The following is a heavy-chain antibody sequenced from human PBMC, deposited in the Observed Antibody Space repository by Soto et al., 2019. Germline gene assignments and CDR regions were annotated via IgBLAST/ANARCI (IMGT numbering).Heavy chain of an antibody. CDR1: GYSISSGYY. CDR3: ATGPGHYDFWSGYSANWFDP. Sequence: SETLSLTCAVSGYSISSGYYWGGIRQPPGKGLEWIGSIYHSGSTYYNPSLKSRVTISVDTSKNKFSLKLSSVTAADTAVYYCATGPGHYDFWSGYSANWFDPWGQGTLVPSPQ. D-gene: IGHD3-3*01. J-gene: IGHJ5*02. V-gene: IGHV4-38-2*01. CDR2: IYHSGST.